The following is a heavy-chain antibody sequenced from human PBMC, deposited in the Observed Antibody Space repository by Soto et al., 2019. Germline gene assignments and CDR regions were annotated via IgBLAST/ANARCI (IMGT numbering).Heavy chain of an antibody. D-gene: IGHD2-2*01. J-gene: IGHJ4*02. CDR2: ITSSGSYI. V-gene: IGHV3-21*01. Sequence: DVQLVESGGGLVKPGGSLRLSCVASGPTFSTYGMNWIRHTPGKGLEWVSSITSSGSYIPYADSVQGRFTVSRDNAKNSMYLQMNSLRVEDTAVYFCARDESAGSSTSNWGQGTLVTVSS. CDR3: ARDESAGSSTSN. CDR1: GPTFSTYG.